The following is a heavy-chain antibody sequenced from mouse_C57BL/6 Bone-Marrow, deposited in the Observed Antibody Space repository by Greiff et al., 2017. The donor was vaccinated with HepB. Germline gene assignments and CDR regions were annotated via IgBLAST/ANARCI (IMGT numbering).Heavy chain of an antibody. CDR1: GFTFSSYA. J-gene: IGHJ3*01. V-gene: IGHV5-4*01. CDR3: ARFYGGFAY. D-gene: IGHD1-1*02. CDR2: ISDGGSYT. Sequence: EVQRVESGGGLVKPGGSLKLSCAASGFTFSSYAMSWVRQTPEKRLEWVATISDGGSYTYYPDNVKGRFTISRDNAKNNLYLQMSHLKSEDTAMYYCARFYGGFAYWGQGTLVTVSA.